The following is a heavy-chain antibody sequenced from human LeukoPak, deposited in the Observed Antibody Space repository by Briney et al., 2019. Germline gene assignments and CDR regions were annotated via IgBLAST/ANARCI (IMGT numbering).Heavy chain of an antibody. J-gene: IGHJ4*02. V-gene: IGHV4-61*02. CDR2: IYTSGST. CDR1: GGSISSGSYS. Sequence: PSETLSLTCTVSGGSISSGSYSWSWIRQPAGKGLEWIGRIYTSGSTNYNPSLKSRVTISVDTSKNQFSLKLSSVTAADTAVYYCARDQSGWFDYWGQGTLVTVSS. CDR3: ARDQSGWFDY.